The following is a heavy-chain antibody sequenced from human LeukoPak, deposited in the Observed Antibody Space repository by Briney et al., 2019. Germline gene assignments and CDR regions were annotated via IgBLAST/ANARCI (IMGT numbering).Heavy chain of an antibody. CDR1: GGSFSGYY. J-gene: IGHJ3*02. D-gene: IGHD2-15*01. V-gene: IGHV4-34*01. Sequence: SETLSLTCAVYGGSFSGYYWSWIRQPPGKGLEWIGEINHSGSTNYNPSLKSRVTISVDTPKNQFSLKLSSVTAADTAVYYCARGRRVVVVAAQSGAFDIWGQGTMVTVSS. CDR2: INHSGST. CDR3: ARGRRVVVVAAQSGAFDI.